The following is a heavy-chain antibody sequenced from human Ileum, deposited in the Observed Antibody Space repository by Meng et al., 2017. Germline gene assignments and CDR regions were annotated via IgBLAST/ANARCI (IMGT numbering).Heavy chain of an antibody. CDR1: GLTFSTYW. CDR3: ATARSGPRYYYGMDV. J-gene: IGHJ6*02. D-gene: IGHD6-19*01. Sequence: GESLKISCAASGLTFSTYWMHWVRQAPGKGLVWVSRISTDGSITNYVDSVKGRFTISRDNAKNTLSLQMNSLRDDDTGVYYCATARSGPRYYYGMDVWGPGTTVTVSS. V-gene: IGHV3-74*01. CDR2: ISTDGSIT.